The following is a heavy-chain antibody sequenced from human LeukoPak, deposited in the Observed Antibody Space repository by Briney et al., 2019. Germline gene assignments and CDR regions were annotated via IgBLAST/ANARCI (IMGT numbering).Heavy chain of an antibody. Sequence: SAVNVSLKGSGYTFTGYYMHWVRQAPAQGREGMGWINPNSCGTNYAQKFQGRVTMTRDTSISTPYMELSRLRSDDTAVYYCARGAYGSGSYYTGYNWFDPWGQGTLVTVSS. CDR1: GYTFTGYY. CDR2: INPNSCGT. D-gene: IGHD3-10*01. CDR3: ARGAYGSGSYYTGYNWFDP. J-gene: IGHJ5*02. V-gene: IGHV1-2*02.